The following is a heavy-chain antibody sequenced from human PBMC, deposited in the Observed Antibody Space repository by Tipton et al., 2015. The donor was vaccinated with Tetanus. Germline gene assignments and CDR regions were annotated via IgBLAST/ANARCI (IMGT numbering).Heavy chain of an antibody. CDR1: GFTFSFYW. V-gene: IGHV3-23*01. D-gene: IGHD2/OR15-2a*01. J-gene: IGHJ4*02. CDR2: ISGSGDRT. CDR3: ARAFCNYNCHGGYFDY. Sequence: GSLRLSCAASGFTFSFYWMNWVRQVPGKGLEWVSSISGSGDRTYYSDSVEGRFTISRDNSANRLFLQMNSLKADDTAVYYCARAFCNYNCHGGYFDYWGQGTLVTVSS.